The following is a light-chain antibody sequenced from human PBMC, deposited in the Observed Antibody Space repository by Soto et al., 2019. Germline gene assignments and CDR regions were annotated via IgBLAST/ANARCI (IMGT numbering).Light chain of an antibody. CDR2: NFN. J-gene: IGLJ2*01. Sequence: QSVLTQPPSVSGAPGQRVTISCTGSSSSVGADYAVHWYQQLPGTAPKLLIYNFNNRPSGVPDRFSGSWSGASASLAISGLQAEDEADYYCQAYDSSLSGNVVFGGGTQLTVL. V-gene: IGLV1-40*01. CDR1: SSSVGADYA. CDR3: QAYDSSLSGNVV.